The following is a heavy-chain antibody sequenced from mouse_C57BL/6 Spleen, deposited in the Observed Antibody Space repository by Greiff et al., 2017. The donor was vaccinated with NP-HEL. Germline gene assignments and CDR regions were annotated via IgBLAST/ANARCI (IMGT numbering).Heavy chain of an antibody. CDR3: ARDEYYEGTDYYAMDY. CDR1: GFTFSSYA. CDR2: ISDGGSYT. V-gene: IGHV5-4*01. Sequence: EVKLMESGGGLVKPGGSLKLSCAASGFTFSSYAMSWVRQTPEKRLEWVATISDGGSYTYYPDNVKGRFTIARDNAKNNLYLQLSQLKSEDTAMFYWARDEYYEGTDYYAMDYWGQGTSVTVSS. J-gene: IGHJ4*01. D-gene: IGHD2-4*01.